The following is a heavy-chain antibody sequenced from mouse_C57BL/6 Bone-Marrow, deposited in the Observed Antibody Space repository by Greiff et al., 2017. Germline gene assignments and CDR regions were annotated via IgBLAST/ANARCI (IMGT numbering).Heavy chain of an antibody. Sequence: QVQLQQSGAELVRPGPSVKVSCKASGYAFTNYLIEWVKQRPGQGLEWIGVINPGSGGTNYNEKFTGKATLTADNSSSPAYMQLSSLTSEDSAVYFCARSKNWDSWFAYWGQGTLVTVSA. D-gene: IGHD4-1*01. J-gene: IGHJ3*01. V-gene: IGHV1-54*01. CDR1: GYAFTNYL. CDR2: INPGSGGT. CDR3: ARSKNWDSWFAY.